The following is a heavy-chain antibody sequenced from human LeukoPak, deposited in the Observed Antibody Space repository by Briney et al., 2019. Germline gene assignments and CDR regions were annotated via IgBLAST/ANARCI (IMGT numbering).Heavy chain of an antibody. CDR1: GGSISSGSYY. V-gene: IGHV4-61*01. Sequence: NPSQTLSLTCTVSGGSISSGSYYWSWIRQPPGKGLEWIGYIYYSGSTNYNPSLKSRVTISVDTSKNQFSLKLSSVTAADTAVYYCARDWDGYNSVLRYWGQGTLVTVSS. CDR3: ARDWDGYNSVLRY. J-gene: IGHJ4*02. D-gene: IGHD5-24*01. CDR2: IYYSGST.